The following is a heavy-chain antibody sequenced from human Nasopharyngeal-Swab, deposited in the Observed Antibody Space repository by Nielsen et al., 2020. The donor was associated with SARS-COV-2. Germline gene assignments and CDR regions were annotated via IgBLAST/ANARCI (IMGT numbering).Heavy chain of an antibody. CDR1: GFSFSSYS. CDR2: ISSSSSYI. V-gene: IGHV3-21*01. J-gene: IGHJ6*02. Sequence: GGSLRLSWAASGFSFSSYSMNWVRQAPGKWLEWVSSISSSSSYIYYADSVKGRFTISRDNAKNSLYLQMNSLRAEDTAVYYCARITVAGDYYYGMDVWGQGTTVTVSS. CDR3: ARITVAGDYYYGMDV. D-gene: IGHD6-19*01.